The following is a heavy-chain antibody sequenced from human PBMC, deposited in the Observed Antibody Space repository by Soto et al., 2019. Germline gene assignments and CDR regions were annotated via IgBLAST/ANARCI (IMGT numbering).Heavy chain of an antibody. CDR1: GFTFSSYW. Sequence: EVQLVESGGGLVQPGGSLRLSFAASGFTFSSYWMSWVRQAPGKGLEWVANIKQDGSEKYYVDSVKGRFTISRDNAKNSLYLQMNSLRAEDTAVYYCARGGIAAAEGDAFDIWGQGTMVTVSS. CDR3: ARGGIAAAEGDAFDI. V-gene: IGHV3-7*04. D-gene: IGHD6-13*01. CDR2: IKQDGSEK. J-gene: IGHJ3*02.